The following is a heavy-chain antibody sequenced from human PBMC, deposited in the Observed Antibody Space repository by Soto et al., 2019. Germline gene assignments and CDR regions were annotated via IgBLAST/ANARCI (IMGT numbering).Heavy chain of an antibody. CDR2: IYCSGST. CDR1: GGSISICSYY. Sequence: QLQLQESGPRLVKPSETLSLTCTVSGGSISICSYYWGWIRQPPGKGLEWIGSIYCSGSTYANPSHNSRVTIPVGTPMTLFSLKLSSVTAPTPAAYYGASLKTGFYNRFAPWGPGTLVTVSS. V-gene: IGHV4-39*01. D-gene: IGHD2-15*01. J-gene: IGHJ5*02. CDR3: ASLKTGFYNRFAP.